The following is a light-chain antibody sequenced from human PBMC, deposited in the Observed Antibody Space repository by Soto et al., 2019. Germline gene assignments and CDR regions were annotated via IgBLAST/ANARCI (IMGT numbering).Light chain of an antibody. J-gene: IGKJ4*01. CDR2: SVS. V-gene: IGKV1-12*01. CDR1: QGINRL. CDR3: QQANRFPRT. Sequence: DIPMTQSPSSVSASVGDRVTITCRASQGINRLLAWYQQKPGKAPKLLIYSVSILQSGDPSRFSGSGSRTDFTLTISSPQPEDVATSDSQQANRFPRTFGGGTTVEIK.